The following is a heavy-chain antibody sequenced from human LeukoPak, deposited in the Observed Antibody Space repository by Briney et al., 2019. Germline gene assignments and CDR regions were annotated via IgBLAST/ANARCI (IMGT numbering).Heavy chain of an antibody. CDR3: AKDPYSYGSYFDY. CDR1: GFTFSSYG. J-gene: IGHJ4*02. CDR2: IWYDGSNK. Sequence: GGSLRLSCAASGFTFSSYGMHWVRQAPGKGLEWVAVIWYDGSNKYYADSVKGRFTISRDNSKNTLYLQMNSLRAEDTAMYYCAKDPYSYGSYFDYWGQGTLVTVSS. V-gene: IGHV3-30*02. D-gene: IGHD5-18*01.